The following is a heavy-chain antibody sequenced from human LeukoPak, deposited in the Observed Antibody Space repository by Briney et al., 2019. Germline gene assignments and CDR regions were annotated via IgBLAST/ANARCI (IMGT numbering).Heavy chain of an antibody. CDR3: ARGSAAKITIDS. J-gene: IGHJ4*02. V-gene: IGHV4-39*01. CDR2: IYYGGSPYYSGNT. CDR1: GGSISTSSYY. Sequence: SETLSLTCIVSGGSISTSSYYWGWIRQPPGKGLEWIGNIYYGGSPYYSGNTFYNPSLKSRVTISVDTSKNQFSLKLTSVTAADTAVYYCARGSAAKITIDSWGQGTLVTVSS. D-gene: IGHD5-12*01.